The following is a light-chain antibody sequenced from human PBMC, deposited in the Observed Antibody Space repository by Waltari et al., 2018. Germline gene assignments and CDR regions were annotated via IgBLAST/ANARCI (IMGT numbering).Light chain of an antibody. V-gene: IGLV1-47*01. Sequence: QSVLTQPPSASGTPGQRVTISCSGSSADIGRNYVYWYQQLPGTAPKLLIYRNTQRPSGVPERFSGSKSGTSASLDMSGLRSEDEADYYCAAWDDTLNGPEYVFGTGTKVTV. J-gene: IGLJ1*01. CDR3: AAWDDTLNGPEYV. CDR1: SADIGRNY. CDR2: RNT.